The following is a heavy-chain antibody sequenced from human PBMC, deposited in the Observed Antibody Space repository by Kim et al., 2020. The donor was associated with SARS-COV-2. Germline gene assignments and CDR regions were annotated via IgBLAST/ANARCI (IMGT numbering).Heavy chain of an antibody. D-gene: IGHD1-26*01. CDR2: IWYDGSNE. Sequence: GSLRLSCAASGFTFSSYGMHWVRQAPGKGLEWVAVIWYDGSNEYYAESVKGRFTISRDNAKNTLYLQMNSLRAEDTAVYYCASSGSYSSFDYWGQGTLVTVSS. CDR3: ASSGSYSSFDY. V-gene: IGHV3-33*08. J-gene: IGHJ4*02. CDR1: GFTFSSYG.